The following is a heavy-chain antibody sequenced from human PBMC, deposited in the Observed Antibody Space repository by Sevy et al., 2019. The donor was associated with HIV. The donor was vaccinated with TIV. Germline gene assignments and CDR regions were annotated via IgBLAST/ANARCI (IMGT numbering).Heavy chain of an antibody. J-gene: IGHJ1*01. V-gene: IGHV3-15*01. CDR1: GFSFSDAW. CDR3: TTEGAD. Sequence: GGSLRLSCAASGFSFSDAWLSWVRQVPGKGLEWVGRVRSKGDGGTAEYAAPVKGRFTIARDDSKNTMYVQMNNLKNEDTGIYYCTTEGADWGQGTLVTVPS. CDR2: VRSKGDGGTA.